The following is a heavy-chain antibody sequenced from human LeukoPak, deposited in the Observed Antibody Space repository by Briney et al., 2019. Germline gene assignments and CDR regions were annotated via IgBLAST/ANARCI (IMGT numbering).Heavy chain of an antibody. D-gene: IGHD4-17*01. CDR1: GFTASHYD. J-gene: IGHJ4*02. CDR2: IKTKADGETS. V-gene: IGHV3-15*01. CDR3: TSRVTTTNDF. Sequence: PGGSLRLSCAASGFTASHYDMNWVRQAPGKGLEWVGRIKTKADGETSGYAAPVKGRFTMSRDDSKNTLYLQMNSLKIEDTAVYYCTSRVTTTNDFWGQGALVTVSS.